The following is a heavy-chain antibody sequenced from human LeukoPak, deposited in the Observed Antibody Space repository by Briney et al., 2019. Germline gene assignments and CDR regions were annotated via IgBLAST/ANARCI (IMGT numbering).Heavy chain of an antibody. CDR1: GGSISSSSYY. J-gene: IGHJ4*02. D-gene: IGHD3-22*01. CDR2: IYYSGST. CDR3: ARESGYYEY. Sequence: SETLSLTCTVSGGSISSSSYYWGWIRQPPGKGLEWIGSIYYSGSTYYNPSLRSRVTISVDTSKNQFSLKLSSVTAADTAVYYCARESGYYEYWGQGTLVTVSS. V-gene: IGHV4-39*02.